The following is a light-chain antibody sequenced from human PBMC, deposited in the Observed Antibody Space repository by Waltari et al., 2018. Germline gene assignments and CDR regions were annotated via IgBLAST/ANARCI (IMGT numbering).Light chain of an antibody. J-gene: IGLJ2*01. CDR3: CSYGGRTTI. V-gene: IGLV2-23*01. CDR2: EGS. Sequence: QSALTQPASVSGSPGQSITIPCTGGSNNFGNYYLISWYQQHPGKAPKFVIFEGSKRPSWVADRFSGSHSDNSASLTISGLQAEDEADYYCCSYGGRTTIFGGGTRLTVL. CDR1: SNNFGNYYL.